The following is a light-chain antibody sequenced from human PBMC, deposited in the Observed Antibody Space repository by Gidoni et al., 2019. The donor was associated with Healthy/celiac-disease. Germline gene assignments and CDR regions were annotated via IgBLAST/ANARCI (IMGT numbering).Light chain of an antibody. CDR2: KAS. V-gene: IGKV1-5*03. Sequence: DIQMTQSPSTLSASVADRVTITCRASQSISSSLAWYQQKPGKAPKLLIYKASSLESGVPSRFSGSGSGTEFTLTISSLQPDDFATYYCQQYNSYLYTFGQGTKLEIK. J-gene: IGKJ2*01. CDR1: QSISSS. CDR3: QQYNSYLYT.